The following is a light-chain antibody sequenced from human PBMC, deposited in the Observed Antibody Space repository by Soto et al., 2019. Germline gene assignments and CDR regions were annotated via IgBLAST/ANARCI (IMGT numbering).Light chain of an antibody. CDR1: SSDVGGYNY. CDR2: DVN. J-gene: IGLJ2*01. CDR3: SSYTSSNTVL. V-gene: IGLV2-14*03. Sequence: QSALTQPASLSGSPGQSITISCTGTSSDVGGYNYVSWYQHHPGKVPELLIYDVNNLPSGVSNRFSGSKSVNTASLTISGLKVEDEADYYCSSYTSSNTVLFGGGTKLTVL.